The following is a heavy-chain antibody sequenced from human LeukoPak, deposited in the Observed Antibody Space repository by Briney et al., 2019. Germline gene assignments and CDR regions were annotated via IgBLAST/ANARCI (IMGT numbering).Heavy chain of an antibody. D-gene: IGHD1-26*01. Sequence: TGGSLRLSCEASGFSFSSYNMDWVRQTPGKWLEWISSITTSSSYTFYADSVKGRFTISRDNARNSLYLQMNSLTAEDTAVYYCARDPYSGAYGDTYYYYMDVWGKGTTVTISS. J-gene: IGHJ6*03. CDR3: ARDPYSGAYGDTYYYYMDV. CDR2: ITTSSSYT. V-gene: IGHV3-21*01. CDR1: GFSFSSYN.